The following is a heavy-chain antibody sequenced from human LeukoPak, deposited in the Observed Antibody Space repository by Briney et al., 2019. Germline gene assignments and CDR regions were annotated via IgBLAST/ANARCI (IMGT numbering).Heavy chain of an antibody. CDR3: AKPYKRDYFDY. V-gene: IGHV3-23*01. Sequence: GGSLSLSCAASGFSFSTYWMSWVRQAPGKGLEWVSAISGSGGSTYYADSVKGRFTISRDNSKNTLYLQMNSLRAEDTAVYYCAKPYKRDYFDYWGQGTLVTVSS. D-gene: IGHD1-14*01. CDR2: ISGSGGST. CDR1: GFSFSTYW. J-gene: IGHJ4*02.